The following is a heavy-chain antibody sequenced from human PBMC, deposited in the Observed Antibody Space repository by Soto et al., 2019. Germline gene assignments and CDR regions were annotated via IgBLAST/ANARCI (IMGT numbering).Heavy chain of an antibody. CDR2: IYYSGST. Sequence: QVQLQESGPGLVKPSQTLSLTCTVSGGSISSGGYYWSWIRQHPGKGLEWIGYIYYSGSTYYNPSLTRRVTLSVDTSKNQFSLKLSSVTAADTAVYYCSRSSHSTVTPFDYWGQGTLVTVSS. J-gene: IGHJ4*02. D-gene: IGHD4-17*01. CDR1: GGSISSGGYY. V-gene: IGHV4-31*03. CDR3: SRSSHSTVTPFDY.